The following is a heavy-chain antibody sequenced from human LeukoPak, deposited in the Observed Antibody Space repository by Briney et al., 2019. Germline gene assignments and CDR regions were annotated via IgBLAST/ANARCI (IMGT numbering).Heavy chain of an antibody. D-gene: IGHD4-17*01. CDR1: GYTFTSYG. J-gene: IGHJ4*02. CDR2: IGAYNGNT. CDR3: ARGMYGDYRYHFDY. Sequence: GESLKISCKASGYTFTSYGISWVRQAPGQGLEWMGWIGAYNGNTNYAQKLQGRVTMTTDTSTSTAYMELRSLRSDDTAVYYCARGMYGDYRYHFDYRGQGTLVTVSS. V-gene: IGHV1-18*01.